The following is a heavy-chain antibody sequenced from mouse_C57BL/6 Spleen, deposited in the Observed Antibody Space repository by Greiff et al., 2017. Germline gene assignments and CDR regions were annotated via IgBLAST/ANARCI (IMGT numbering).Heavy chain of an antibody. V-gene: IGHV5-6*01. CDR3: ARQGDGDWYFDV. D-gene: IGHD3-3*01. CDR2: ISSGGSYT. J-gene: IGHJ1*03. CDR1: GFTFSSYG. Sequence: EVQLQQSGGDLVKPGGSLKLSCAASGFTFSSYGMSWVRQTPDKRLEWVATISSGGSYTYYPDSVKGRFTISRDNAKNTLYLQMSSLKSEDTAMYYCARQGDGDWYFDVWGTGTTVTVSS.